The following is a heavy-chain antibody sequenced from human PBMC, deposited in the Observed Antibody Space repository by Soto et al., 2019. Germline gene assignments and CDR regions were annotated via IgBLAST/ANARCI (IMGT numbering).Heavy chain of an antibody. CDR2: ISYDGSNK. J-gene: IGHJ4*02. D-gene: IGHD5-12*01. V-gene: IGHV3-30-3*01. CDR3: ARDRFPPLMVATPLFDY. Sequence: QVQLVESGGGVVQPGRSLRLSCAASGFTFSSYAMHWVRQAPGKGLEWVAVISYDGSNKYYADSVKGRFTISRDNSKNTLYLQTNSLRAEDTAVYYCARDRFPPLMVATPLFDYWGQGTLVTVSS. CDR1: GFTFSSYA.